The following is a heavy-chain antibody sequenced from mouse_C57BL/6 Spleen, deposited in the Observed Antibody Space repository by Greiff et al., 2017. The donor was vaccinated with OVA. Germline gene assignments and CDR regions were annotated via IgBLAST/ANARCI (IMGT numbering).Heavy chain of an antibody. CDR2: IYPGNSDT. D-gene: IGHD1-1*02. CDR1: GYTFTSYW. CDR3: TKVGSYVGEFDY. Sequence: EVQLQQSGTVLARPGASVKMSCKTSGYTFTSYWMHWVKQRPGQGLEWIGAIYPGNSDTSYNQKFKGKAKLTAVTSASTAYMELSSLTNEDSAVYYCTKVGSYVGEFDYWGQGTTLTVSS. J-gene: IGHJ2*01. V-gene: IGHV1-5*01.